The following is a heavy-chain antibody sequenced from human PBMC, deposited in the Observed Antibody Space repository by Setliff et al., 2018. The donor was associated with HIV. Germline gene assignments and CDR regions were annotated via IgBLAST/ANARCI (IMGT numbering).Heavy chain of an antibody. Sequence: SETLSLTCAVSGGSISSGNWWSWVRQPPGKRLEWIGEIYHSGITNYNPSLKSRVTISVDKSKNQFSLKLNSVTAADTAVYYCARAPRTSGVVGYYYYYGMDVWGQGTTVTVSS. D-gene: IGHD2-21*01. CDR1: GGSISSGNW. J-gene: IGHJ6*02. V-gene: IGHV4-4*02. CDR2: IYHSGIT. CDR3: ARAPRTSGVVGYYYYYGMDV.